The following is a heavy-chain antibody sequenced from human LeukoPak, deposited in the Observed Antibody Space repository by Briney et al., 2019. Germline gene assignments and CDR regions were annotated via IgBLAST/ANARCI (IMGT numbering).Heavy chain of an antibody. CDR2: ISGSGGTT. V-gene: IGHV3-23*01. Sequence: GGSLRLSCAASGFTFSSYAMNWVRQAPGKGLEWVSGISGSGGTTYYADSVKGRFTISRDSSTNTLYLQMNSLRTEDTAVYYCARSYPTGSHYSSYYWGQGTLVTVSS. CDR3: ARSYPTGSHYSSYY. J-gene: IGHJ4*02. D-gene: IGHD1-26*01. CDR1: GFTFSSYA.